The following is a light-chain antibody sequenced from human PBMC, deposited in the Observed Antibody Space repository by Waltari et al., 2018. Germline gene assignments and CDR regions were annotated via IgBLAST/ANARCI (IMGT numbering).Light chain of an antibody. J-gene: IGLJ2*01. V-gene: IGLV2-14*01. CDR3: SSYTSRVV. Sequence: QSALTQPASVSGSPGQSITISCTGTSSDVGGYNYVSWYQQHPGKAPKLMIYEVSNRPAGVSNLFSGSKSGNTASLTISGLQAEDEADYYCSSYTSRVVFGGGTKLTVL. CDR1: SSDVGGYNY. CDR2: EVS.